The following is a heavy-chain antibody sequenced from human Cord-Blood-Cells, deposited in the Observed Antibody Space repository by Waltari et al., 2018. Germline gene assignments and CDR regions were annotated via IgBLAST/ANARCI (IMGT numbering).Heavy chain of an antibody. D-gene: IGHD6-19*01. V-gene: IGHV3-23*01. CDR1: GFTFSSYA. Sequence: EVQLLESGGGLVQPGGSLRLSCAASGFTFSSYAMSWVRQAPGKGVEVGSVISGSGGSTYYADSVKGRFTISRDNSKNTLYLQMNSLRAEDTAVYYCAKDHLAGDDYWGQGTLVTVSS. CDR2: ISGSGGST. CDR3: AKDHLAGDDY. J-gene: IGHJ4*02.